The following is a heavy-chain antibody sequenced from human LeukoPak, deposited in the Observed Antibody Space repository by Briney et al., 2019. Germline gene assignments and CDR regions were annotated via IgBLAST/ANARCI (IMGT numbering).Heavy chain of an antibody. CDR3: ARDSEYYYDSSGYYGY. Sequence: ASVKVSCKASGYTFTSYDINWVQQATGQGLEWMGWMNPNSGNTGYAQKFQGRVTMTRNTSISTAYMELSSLRSEDTAVYYCARDSEYYYDSSGYYGYWGQGTLVTVSS. D-gene: IGHD3-22*01. CDR1: GYTFTSYD. J-gene: IGHJ4*02. CDR2: MNPNSGNT. V-gene: IGHV1-8*01.